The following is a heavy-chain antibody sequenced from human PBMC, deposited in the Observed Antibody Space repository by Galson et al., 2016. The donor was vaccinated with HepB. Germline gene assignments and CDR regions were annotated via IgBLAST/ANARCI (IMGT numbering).Heavy chain of an antibody. J-gene: IGHJ6*02. V-gene: IGHV1-69*13. CDR1: GGTFSSYA. CDR2: IIPIFGTA. Sequence: SVKVSCKASGGTFSSYAISWVRQAPGQGLEWMGGIIPIFGTANYAQKFQGRVTITADESTSTAYMELSSLRSEDTAVYYCASEYYYESSGYRDYYGMDVLGQGTTVTVSS. D-gene: IGHD3-22*01. CDR3: ASEYYYESSGYRDYYGMDV.